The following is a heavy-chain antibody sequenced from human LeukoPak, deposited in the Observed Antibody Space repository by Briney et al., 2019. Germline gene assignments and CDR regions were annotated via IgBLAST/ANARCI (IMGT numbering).Heavy chain of an antibody. J-gene: IGHJ1*01. CDR2: ISGSGGGT. V-gene: IGHV3-23*01. D-gene: IGHD6-13*01. Sequence: RAGGSLRLSCAASGFSFNSYAMSWVRQAPEKGLEWVATISGSGGGTYYADSVKGRFTIARDDSKNTLQLQMNSRRAEDTAAYYCAKDPASAGTAELFQHWGQGTLVTVSS. CDR1: GFSFNSYA. CDR3: AKDPASAGTAELFQH.